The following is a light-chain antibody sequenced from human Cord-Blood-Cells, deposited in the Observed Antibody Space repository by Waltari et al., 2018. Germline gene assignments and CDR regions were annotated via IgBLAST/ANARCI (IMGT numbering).Light chain of an antibody. CDR1: SSAVGGYNY. CDR3: SSYAGSNKYVV. J-gene: IGLJ2*01. CDR2: EVS. V-gene: IGLV2-8*01. Sequence: QSALTQPPSASGSPGQSVTISCTGTSSAVGGYNYVSWYQQHPGKAPKLMIYEVSKRPSGVPDRFSGSKSGNTASLTVSGLQAEDEADYYCSSYAGSNKYVVFGGGTKLTVL.